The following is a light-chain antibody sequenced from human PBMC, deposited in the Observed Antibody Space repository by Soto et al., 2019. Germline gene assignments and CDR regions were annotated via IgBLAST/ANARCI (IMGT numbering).Light chain of an antibody. Sequence: QSVLTQPPSASGTPGQRVTISCSGSSPNIGSNYVYWYQQLPGTAPKLLIYSNNQRPSGVPDRFSGSKSGTSASLAISGLRSEDEADYYCCSYASSSSYVFGTGTQLTVL. CDR2: SNN. V-gene: IGLV1-47*02. CDR3: CSYASSSSYV. J-gene: IGLJ1*01. CDR1: SPNIGSNY.